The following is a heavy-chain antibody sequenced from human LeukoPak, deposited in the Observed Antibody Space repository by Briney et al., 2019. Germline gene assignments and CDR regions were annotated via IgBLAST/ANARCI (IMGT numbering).Heavy chain of an antibody. V-gene: IGHV3-30*18. D-gene: IGHD3-16*01. Sequence: GGSLRLSCAASGFTFSSYGMHWVRQAPGKGLEWVAVISYDGSNKYYADSVKGRFTISRDNSKNTLYLQMNSLRAEDTAVYYCAEDGGGEPLDYWGQGTLVTVSS. J-gene: IGHJ4*02. CDR3: AEDGGGEPLDY. CDR1: GFTFSSYG. CDR2: ISYDGSNK.